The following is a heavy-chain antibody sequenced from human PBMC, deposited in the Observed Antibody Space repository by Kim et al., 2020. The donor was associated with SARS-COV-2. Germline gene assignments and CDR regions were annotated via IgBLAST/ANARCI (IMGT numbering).Heavy chain of an antibody. V-gene: IGHV1-3*01. CDR3: ADHYYDSSGYYYALGY. CDR1: GYTFTSYA. Sequence: ASVKVSCKASGYTFTSYAMHWVRQAPGQRLEWMGWINAGNGNTKYSQKFQGRVTITRDTSASTAYMELSSLRSEDTAVYYCADHYYDSSGYYYALGYWGQEPWSPSPQ. CDR2: INAGNGNT. J-gene: IGHJ4*01. D-gene: IGHD3-22*01.